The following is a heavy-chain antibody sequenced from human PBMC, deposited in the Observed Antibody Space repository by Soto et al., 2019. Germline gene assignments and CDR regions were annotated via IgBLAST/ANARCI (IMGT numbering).Heavy chain of an antibody. CDR2: IKQDGSEK. J-gene: IGHJ6*02. CDR1: GFTFSGYW. D-gene: IGHD3-10*01. V-gene: IGHV3-7*01. CDR3: AGGDYYGSWRGVMDV. Sequence: GGSLRLSCAASGFTFSGYWMSLVRQAPGKGLEWVANIKQDGSEKYYVDSVKGRFTISRDNAKNSLYLQMNSLRAEDTAVYYCAGGDYYGSWRGVMDVWGQGTTVTVSS.